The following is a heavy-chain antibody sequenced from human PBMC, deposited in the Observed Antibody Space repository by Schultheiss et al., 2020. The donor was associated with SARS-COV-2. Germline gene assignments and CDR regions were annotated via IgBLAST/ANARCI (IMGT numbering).Heavy chain of an antibody. Sequence: GGSLRLSCAASGFTVSSYWMHWVRQAPGKGLVWVSRINSDGSSTSYADSVKGRFTISRDNAKNTLYLQMNSLRAEDTAVYYCAREYYDFWSGYRENFYYYYYYMDVWGKGTTVTVSS. V-gene: IGHV3-74*01. CDR1: GFTVSSYW. J-gene: IGHJ6*03. D-gene: IGHD3-3*01. CDR2: INSDGSST. CDR3: AREYYDFWSGYRENFYYYYYYMDV.